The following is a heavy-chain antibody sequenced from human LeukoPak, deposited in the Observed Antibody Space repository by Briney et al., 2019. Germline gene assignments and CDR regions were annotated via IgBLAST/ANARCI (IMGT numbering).Heavy chain of an antibody. CDR2: ISAYNGNT. Sequence: GASVKVSCKASGYTFTSYGISWVRQAPGQGLEWMGWISAYNGNTYYAQKLQGRVTMTTDTSTSTAYMELRSLRSDDTAVYYCARGTPGYYDSSGYYYLPFDYWGQGTLVTVSS. D-gene: IGHD3-22*01. J-gene: IGHJ4*02. CDR3: ARGTPGYYDSSGYYYLPFDY. CDR1: GYTFTSYG. V-gene: IGHV1-18*01.